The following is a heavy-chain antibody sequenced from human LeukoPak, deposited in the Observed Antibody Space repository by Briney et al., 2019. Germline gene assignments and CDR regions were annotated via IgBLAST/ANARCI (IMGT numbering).Heavy chain of an antibody. J-gene: IGHJ5*02. Sequence: SETLSLTCTVSGGSITSGDSYWSWIRQPPGKGLEWIGYIYYTGSTYFNPSLQSRVTISRDTPKNQFSLKLSSVTAADTAVYYCARRRSGSGLFDPWGQGTLVTVSS. CDR1: GGSITSGDSY. V-gene: IGHV4-30-4*01. CDR3: ARRRSGSGLFDP. CDR2: IYYTGST. D-gene: IGHD3-22*01.